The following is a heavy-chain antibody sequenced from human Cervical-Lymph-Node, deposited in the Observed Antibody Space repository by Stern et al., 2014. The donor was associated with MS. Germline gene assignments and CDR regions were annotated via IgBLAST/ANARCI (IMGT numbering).Heavy chain of an antibody. V-gene: IGHV1-2*02. CDR3: ARDRGSHSDY. J-gene: IGHJ4*02. CDR1: GYTFTAYF. D-gene: IGHD1-26*01. CDR2: ISTANGGA. Sequence: VQLVESGAEVKKPGASVKVSCKASGYTFTAYFIHWVRQAPGQGLEWMGWISTANGGANYAQRFQGRVTMTRDTSISTTYMDLSRLRSGDTAVYYCARDRGSHSDYWGQGTLVTVSS.